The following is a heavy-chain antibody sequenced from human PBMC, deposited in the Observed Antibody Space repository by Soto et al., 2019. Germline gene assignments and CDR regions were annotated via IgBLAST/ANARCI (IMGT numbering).Heavy chain of an antibody. CDR1: GGSISSYY. V-gene: IGHV4-59*01. Sequence: LSLTCTASGGSISSYYWSWIRRPPGKGLEWIGYIYYSGSTNYNPSLKSRVTISVDTSKNQFSLKLSSVTAADTAVYYCARKVLGEGYFDYWGQGTLVTVSS. CDR3: ARKVLGEGYFDY. D-gene: IGHD2-8*01. CDR2: IYYSGST. J-gene: IGHJ4*02.